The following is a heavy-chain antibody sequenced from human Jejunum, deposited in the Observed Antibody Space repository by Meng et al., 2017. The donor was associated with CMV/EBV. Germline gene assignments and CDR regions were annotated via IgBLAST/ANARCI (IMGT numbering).Heavy chain of an antibody. CDR2: ICADDYT. V-gene: IGHV3-66*02. J-gene: IGHJ4*02. Sequence: FNIGHMNWVRQAPGKGLEWVSVICADDYTDYADFVKSRFTMSRDNSKNTLYLQLDSLRPEDTAVYYCARPYNSVDFWNGYSYYLDYWGQGVLVTAPQ. D-gene: IGHD3-3*01. CDR1: FNIGH. CDR3: ARPYNSVDFWNGYSYYLDY.